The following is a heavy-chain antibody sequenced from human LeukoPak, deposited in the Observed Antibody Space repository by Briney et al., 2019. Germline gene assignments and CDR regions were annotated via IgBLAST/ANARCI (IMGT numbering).Heavy chain of an antibody. D-gene: IGHD6-13*01. CDR1: GGSISSGGYY. Sequence: SETLSLTCTVSGGSISSGGYYWRWIRQHPGKGLEWIGYIYYSGSTYYNPSLKSRVTISVDTSKNQFSLKLSSVTAAATAVYYCASLYSSSWYPDYWGQGTLVTVSS. V-gene: IGHV4-31*03. CDR3: ASLYSSSWYPDY. J-gene: IGHJ4*02. CDR2: IYYSGST.